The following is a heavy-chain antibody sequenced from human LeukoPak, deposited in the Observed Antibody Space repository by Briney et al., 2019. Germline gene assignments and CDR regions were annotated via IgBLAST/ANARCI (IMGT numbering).Heavy chain of an antibody. Sequence: SETLSLTCTVSDDSITIYYWTWIRQPPGKGLEWIGYIDHTGSTNYNPSLNSRVTISVDTSKNQFSLKLSSVTAADTAVYYCARQSYGDYGRGWFDPWGQGTLVTVSS. CDR1: DDSITIYY. J-gene: IGHJ5*02. V-gene: IGHV4-59*08. CDR2: IDHTGST. D-gene: IGHD4-17*01. CDR3: ARQSYGDYGRGWFDP.